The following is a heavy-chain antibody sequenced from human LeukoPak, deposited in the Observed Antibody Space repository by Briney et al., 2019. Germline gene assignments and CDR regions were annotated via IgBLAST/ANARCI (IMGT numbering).Heavy chain of an antibody. D-gene: IGHD5-18*01. CDR3: ARGNSYAIDY. CDR2: ISYVGSNK. V-gene: IGHV3-30*04. Sequence: SGGSLRLSCAASGFTFSSYAMHWVRQAPGKGLECVAVISYVGSNKYYADSVKGRFTISRDNSKNTLYLQMDSLRAEDTAVYYCARGNSYAIDYWGQGTLVTVSS. CDR1: GFTFSSYA. J-gene: IGHJ4*02.